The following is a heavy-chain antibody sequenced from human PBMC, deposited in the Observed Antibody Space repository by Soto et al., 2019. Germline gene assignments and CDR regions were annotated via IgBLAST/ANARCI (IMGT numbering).Heavy chain of an antibody. CDR1: GDSISSYY. CDR2: ISYSGST. J-gene: IGHJ4*02. V-gene: IGHV4-59*01. CDR3: ARGTSWQLPFDY. Sequence: PSEPLSLSCTVSGDSISSYYWSWLRQPPGKRLEWIGYISYSGSTDYNPSLKSRVTISGDTPKNQFSLKVSSATAADTAVYYCARGTSWQLPFDYWGQGTLVTVS. D-gene: IGHD6-13*01.